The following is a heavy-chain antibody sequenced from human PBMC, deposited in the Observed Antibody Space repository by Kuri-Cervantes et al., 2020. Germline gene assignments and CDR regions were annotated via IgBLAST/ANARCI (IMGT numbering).Heavy chain of an antibody. CDR2: ISYVGSNK. J-gene: IGHJ6*02. V-gene: IGHV3-30-3*01. D-gene: IGHD3-9*01. Sequence: GGSLRLSCAASGFTFSSYAMHWVRQAPGKGLEWVAVISYVGSNKYYADSVKGRFTISRDNSKNTLYLQMNSLRAEDTAVYYCAKVGNYDILTGRGMDVWGQGTTVTVSS. CDR1: GFTFSSYA. CDR3: AKVGNYDILTGRGMDV.